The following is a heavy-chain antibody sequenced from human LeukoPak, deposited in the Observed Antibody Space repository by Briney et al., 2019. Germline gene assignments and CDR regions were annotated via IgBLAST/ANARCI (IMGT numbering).Heavy chain of an antibody. J-gene: IGHJ4*02. V-gene: IGHV3-15*01. CDR1: GLTFSNAW. CDR2: IKSKTDGGAT. D-gene: IGHD1-26*01. Sequence: PGGSLRLSRAASGLTFSNAWMDWVRQAPGKGLEWVGRIKSKTDGGATDYAAPVKGRFTISRDDSKTTLYLQMNSLKSEDTAVYYCTTTLRWEQTVPDYWGQGTLVTVSS. CDR3: TTTLRWEQTVPDY.